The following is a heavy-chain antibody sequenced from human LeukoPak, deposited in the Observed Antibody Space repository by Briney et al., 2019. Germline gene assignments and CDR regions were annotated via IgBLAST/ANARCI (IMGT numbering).Heavy chain of an antibody. J-gene: IGHJ4*02. V-gene: IGHV3-30*18. CDR1: GFTFSSYG. Sequence: GGSLRLSCAASGFTFSSYGMHWVRQAPGKGLEWVAVISYDGSNKYYADSVKGRFTISRDNSKNTLYLQMNSLRAEDTAVYYCAKVGRVAVAALYYFDYWGQGTLVTVSS. CDR3: AKVGRVAVAALYYFDY. D-gene: IGHD6-19*01. CDR2: ISYDGSNK.